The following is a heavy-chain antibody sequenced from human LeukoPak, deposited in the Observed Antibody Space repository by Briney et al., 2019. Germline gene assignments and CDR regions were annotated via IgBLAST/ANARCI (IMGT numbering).Heavy chain of an antibody. CDR1: GFTFSSYA. J-gene: IGHJ4*02. V-gene: IGHV3-23*01. Sequence: GGSLRLSCAASGFTFSSYAMSWVRQAPGKGLEWVSAISGSGGSTYYADSVKGRFTISRDNSKNTLYLQMNSLRAEDTAVYHCATKYYYDSSGGNYFDYWGQGTLVTVSS. D-gene: IGHD3-22*01. CDR3: ATKYYYDSSGGNYFDY. CDR2: ISGSGGST.